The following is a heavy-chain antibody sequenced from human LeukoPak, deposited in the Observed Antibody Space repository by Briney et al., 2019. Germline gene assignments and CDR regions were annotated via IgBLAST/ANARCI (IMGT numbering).Heavy chain of an antibody. CDR2: ISSGAIYI. J-gene: IGHJ1*01. CDR1: GFTFSSYS. CDR3: AKSWAAAGTLYFQH. Sequence: GESLRLSCAASGFTFSSYSMNWVRQAPGKGLEWVSSISSGAIYIYYADSVKGRFTISRDNSKNTLYLQMNSLRAEDTAVYYCAKSWAAAGTLYFQHWGQGTLVTVSS. D-gene: IGHD6-13*01. V-gene: IGHV3-21*01.